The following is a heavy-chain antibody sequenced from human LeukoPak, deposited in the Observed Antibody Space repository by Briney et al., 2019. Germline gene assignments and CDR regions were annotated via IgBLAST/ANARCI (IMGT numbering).Heavy chain of an antibody. V-gene: IGHV3-21*01. Sequence: GGSLRLSCAASGFTFSSYSMNWVRQAPGKGLEWVSSISSSSSYIYYADSVKGRFTISRDNAKNSLYLQMNSLRAEDTAVYYCARGPGALGAEYCSGGSCPDFCWGQGTLVTVSS. CDR2: ISSSSSYI. CDR1: GFTFSSYS. J-gene: IGHJ4*02. D-gene: IGHD2-15*01. CDR3: ARGPGALGAEYCSGGSCPDFC.